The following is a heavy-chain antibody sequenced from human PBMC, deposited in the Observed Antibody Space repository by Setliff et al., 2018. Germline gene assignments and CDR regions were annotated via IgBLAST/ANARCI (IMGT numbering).Heavy chain of an antibody. D-gene: IGHD1-26*01. Sequence: ASVKVSCKASGGTFSNFAISWVRQAPGQGFEWLGGIIPMFRTPEYAQKFQGSVTISADESRTAVYMELSSLRFDDTAVYYCARVQWEIAVKFHYNRMDVWGEGTQVTVSS. J-gene: IGHJ6*04. V-gene: IGHV1-69*13. CDR3: ARVQWEIAVKFHYNRMDV. CDR2: IIPMFRTP. CDR1: GGTFSNFA.